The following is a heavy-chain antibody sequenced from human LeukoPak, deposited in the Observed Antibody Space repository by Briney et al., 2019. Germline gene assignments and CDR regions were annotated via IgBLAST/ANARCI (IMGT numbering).Heavy chain of an antibody. Sequence: PSETLSLTCTVSGGSISSYYWSWIRQPPGKGLEWIGYIYYSGSTNYNPSLKSRVTISVDTSKNQFSLKLSSVTAADTAVYYCARVYAGYCSGGSCQIFDYWGQGTLVTVSS. V-gene: IGHV4-59*12. J-gene: IGHJ4*02. CDR2: IYYSGST. CDR1: GGSISSYY. D-gene: IGHD2-15*01. CDR3: ARVYAGYCSGGSCQIFDY.